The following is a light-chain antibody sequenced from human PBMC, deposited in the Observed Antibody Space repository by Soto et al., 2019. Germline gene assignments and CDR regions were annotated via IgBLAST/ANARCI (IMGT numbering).Light chain of an antibody. CDR2: GAS. Sequence: EIVLTQSPGTLSMSPGERATLSFRASQSLSSSSLAWYQQKPGQAPRLLIYGASNRATGIPARFSGSGSGTDFTLTISSLEPEDSAVYYCQQRHMWPITFGQGTRLEIK. CDR3: QQRHMWPIT. V-gene: IGKV3D-20*02. J-gene: IGKJ5*01. CDR1: QSLSSSS.